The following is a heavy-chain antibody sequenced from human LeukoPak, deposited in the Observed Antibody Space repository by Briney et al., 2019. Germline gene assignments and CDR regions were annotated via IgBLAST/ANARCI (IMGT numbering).Heavy chain of an antibody. Sequence: ASVKVSCKASGYTFTSYGISWVRQAPGQGLEWMGWISAYNGNTNYAQKLQGRVTMTTDTSTSTAYMELRSLGSDDTAVYYCARDFASGWYFPPLSYYYGMDVWGQGTTVTVSS. J-gene: IGHJ6*02. CDR3: ARDFASGWYFPPLSYYYGMDV. D-gene: IGHD6-19*01. CDR2: ISAYNGNT. V-gene: IGHV1-18*01. CDR1: GYTFTSYG.